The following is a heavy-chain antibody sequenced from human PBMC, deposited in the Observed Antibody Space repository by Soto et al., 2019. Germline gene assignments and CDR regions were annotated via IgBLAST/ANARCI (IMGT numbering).Heavy chain of an antibody. CDR2: ISAYNGNT. J-gene: IGHJ5*02. V-gene: IGHV1-18*01. D-gene: IGHD3-3*01. CDR1: GYTFTSYG. Sequence: ASVKVSCKASGYTFTSYGISWVRQAPGQGLEWMGWISAYNGNTNYAQKLQGRATMTTDTSTSTAYMELRSLRSDDTAVYYCARVERPLNFGVVIISGNWFDPWGQGTLVTVSS. CDR3: ARVERPLNFGVVIISGNWFDP.